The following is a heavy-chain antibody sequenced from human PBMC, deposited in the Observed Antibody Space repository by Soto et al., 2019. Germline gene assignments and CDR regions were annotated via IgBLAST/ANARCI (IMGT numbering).Heavy chain of an antibody. D-gene: IGHD3-10*01. Sequence: SGPTLVNPTQTLTLTCTFSGFSLSTSGVGVGWIRQPPGKALEWLALIYWNDDKRYSPSLKRRVTITKDTSKKQVVLTMTNMDPVDTATYFCAHRRVTMVRGVIISNWFDPWGQGTLVTVSS. V-gene: IGHV2-5*01. CDR3: AHRRVTMVRGVIISNWFDP. J-gene: IGHJ5*02. CDR1: GFSLSTSGVG. CDR2: IYWNDDK.